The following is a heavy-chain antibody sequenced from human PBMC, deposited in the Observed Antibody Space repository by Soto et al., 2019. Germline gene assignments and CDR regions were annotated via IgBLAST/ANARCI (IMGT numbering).Heavy chain of an antibody. Sequence: LRLSCAASGFTFSSYAMSWVRQAPGKGLEWVSAISGSGGSTYYADSVKGRFTISRDNSKNTLYLQMNSLRAEDTAVYYCAKSVAARVHYYYYGMDVWGQGTTVTVSS. J-gene: IGHJ6*02. CDR1: GFTFSSYA. CDR2: ISGSGGST. V-gene: IGHV3-23*01. CDR3: AKSVAARVHYYYYGMDV. D-gene: IGHD2-15*01.